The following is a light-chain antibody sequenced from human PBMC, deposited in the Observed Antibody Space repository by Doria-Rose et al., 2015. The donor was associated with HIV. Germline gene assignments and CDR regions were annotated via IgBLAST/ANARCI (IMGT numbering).Light chain of an antibody. CDR3: HQYGTSWT. J-gene: IGKJ1*01. Sequence: EIVLTQSPGTLSLSPGERATLSCRASQSSSSTYVAWYQQRPGQAPSLLIYDGSTRATGIPDRFSASGSGTDFTLTINRREPEDFALYYCHQYGTSWTFGQGTKVEI. CDR1: QSSSSTY. CDR2: DGS. V-gene: IGKV3-20*01.